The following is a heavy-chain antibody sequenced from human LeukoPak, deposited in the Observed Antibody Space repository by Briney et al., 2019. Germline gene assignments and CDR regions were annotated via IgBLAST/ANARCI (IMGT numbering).Heavy chain of an antibody. CDR2: ISGSGGST. CDR1: GFTFSSYS. Sequence: GGSLRLSCAASGFTFSSYSMNWVRQAPGKGLEWVSAISGSGGSTYYADSVKGRFTISRDNSKNTLYLQMNSLRAEDTAVYYCARNDRITIFGVEMRFDYWGKGTLVTVSS. J-gene: IGHJ4*02. V-gene: IGHV3-23*01. D-gene: IGHD3-3*01. CDR3: ARNDRITIFGVEMRFDY.